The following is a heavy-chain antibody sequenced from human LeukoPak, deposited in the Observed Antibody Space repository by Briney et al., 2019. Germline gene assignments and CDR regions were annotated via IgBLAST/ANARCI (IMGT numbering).Heavy chain of an antibody. CDR2: IKQDGSEK. D-gene: IGHD6-13*01. J-gene: IGHJ4*02. CDR1: GFTFSSYW. CDR3: ARAERPGIAAAVNN. V-gene: IGHV3-7*03. Sequence: GGSLRLSCAASGFTFSSYWMSWVGQAPGKGLEWVANIKQDGSEKYYVDSVKGRFTISRDNAKNSLYLQMNSLRAEDTAVYYCARAERPGIAAAVNNWGQGTLVTVSS.